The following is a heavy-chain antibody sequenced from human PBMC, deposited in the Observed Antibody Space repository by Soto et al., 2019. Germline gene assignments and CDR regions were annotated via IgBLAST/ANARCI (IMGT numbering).Heavy chain of an antibody. CDR3: ARRGSSKDAFDI. CDR2: IDWDDDK. D-gene: IGHD6-6*01. J-gene: IGHJ3*02. Sequence: SGPTLGNPTQTLTLTCTFSGFSLSTSGMCVNWIRQPPGKALEWLARIDWDDDKYYSTSLKTRLTISKDTSKNQVVLTMTNMDPVDTATYYCARRGSSKDAFDIWGQGTMVTVSS. CDR1: GFSLSTSGMC. V-gene: IGHV2-70*11.